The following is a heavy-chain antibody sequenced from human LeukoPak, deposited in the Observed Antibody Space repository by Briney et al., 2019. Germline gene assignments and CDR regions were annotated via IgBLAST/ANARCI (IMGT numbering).Heavy chain of an antibody. CDR2: IYYSGST. CDR1: GGSIRSFY. V-gene: IGHV4-59*08. CDR3: ARHYGSGTFPLDY. D-gene: IGHD3-10*01. Sequence: SETLSLTCTVSGGSIRSFYWSWIRQPPGKGLEWIGYIYYSGSTKYNPSLESRVTMSVDTSKNQFSLKLSSVTAADTAVYYCARHYGSGTFPLDYWGQGTLVTISS. J-gene: IGHJ4*02.